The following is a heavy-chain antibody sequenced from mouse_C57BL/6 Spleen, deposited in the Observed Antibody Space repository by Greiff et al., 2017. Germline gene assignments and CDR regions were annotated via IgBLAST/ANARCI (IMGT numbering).Heavy chain of an antibody. CDR1: GYAFSSSW. Sequence: VQLVESGPELVKPGASVKISCKASGYAFSSSWMNWVKQRPGKGLEWIGRIYPGDGDTNYNGKFKGKATLTADKSSSTAYMQLSSLTSEDSAVYFCARPYDYGYYAMDYWGQGTSVTVSS. CDR3: ARPYDYGYYAMDY. D-gene: IGHD2-4*01. CDR2: IYPGDGDT. V-gene: IGHV1-82*01. J-gene: IGHJ4*01.